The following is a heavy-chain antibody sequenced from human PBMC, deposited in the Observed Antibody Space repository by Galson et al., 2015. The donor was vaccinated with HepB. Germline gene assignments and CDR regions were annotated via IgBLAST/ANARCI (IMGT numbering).Heavy chain of an antibody. V-gene: IGHV1-2*02. D-gene: IGHD3-3*01. Sequence: SVKVSCKASGYTFTGYYMHWVRQAPGQGLEWMGWINPNSGGTNYAQKFQGRVTMTRDTSISTAYMELSRLRSDGTAVYYCARRARVTIFGVVTPYWYFDLWGRGTLVTVSS. CDR1: GYTFTGYY. J-gene: IGHJ2*01. CDR2: INPNSGGT. CDR3: ARRARVTIFGVVTPYWYFDL.